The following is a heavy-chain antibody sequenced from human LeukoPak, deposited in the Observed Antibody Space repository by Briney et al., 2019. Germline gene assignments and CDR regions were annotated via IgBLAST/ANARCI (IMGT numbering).Heavy chain of an antibody. V-gene: IGHV3-23*01. CDR1: GFTFSSYA. CDR2: ISGSGGST. J-gene: IGHJ4*02. D-gene: IGHD3-3*01. CDR3: AKVGYYDFWSGYAPRYYFDY. Sequence: PGGSLRLSCAASGFTFSSYAMSWVRQAPGKGLEWVSAISGSGGSTYYADSVKGRFTISRDNSKNTLYLQMNSLRAEDTAVYYCAKVGYYDFWSGYAPRYYFDYWGQGTLVTVSS.